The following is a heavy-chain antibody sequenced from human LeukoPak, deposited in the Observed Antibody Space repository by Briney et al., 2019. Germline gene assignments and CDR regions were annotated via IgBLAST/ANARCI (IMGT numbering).Heavy chain of an antibody. D-gene: IGHD3-3*01. CDR1: GYTFTGYY. J-gene: IGHJ3*02. V-gene: IGHV1-2*02. CDR2: MNPNSGNT. CDR3: ARDWSPDPASNNFDI. Sequence: ASVKVSCKASGYTFTGYYMHWVRQAPGQGLEWMGWMNPNSGNTGYAQKFQGRVTMTRDTSISTAYMELSRLRSDDTAVYYCARDWSPDPASNNFDIWGQGTMVTVSS.